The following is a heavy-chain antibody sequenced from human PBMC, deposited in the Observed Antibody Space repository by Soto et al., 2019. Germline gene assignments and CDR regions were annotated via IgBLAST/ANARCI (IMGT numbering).Heavy chain of an antibody. D-gene: IGHD3-10*01. CDR2: ISGSSSYI. V-gene: IGHV3-21*01. J-gene: IGHJ6*02. CDR1: GFTFSSYA. Sequence: EVQLLESGGGLVQPGGSLRLSCAASGFTFSSYAMSWVRQAPGKGLEWVSAISGSSSYIYYADSVKGRFTISRDNAKNSLYLQMNSLRAEDTAVYYCVGGYYYYGMDVWGQGTTVTVSS. CDR3: VGGYYYYGMDV.